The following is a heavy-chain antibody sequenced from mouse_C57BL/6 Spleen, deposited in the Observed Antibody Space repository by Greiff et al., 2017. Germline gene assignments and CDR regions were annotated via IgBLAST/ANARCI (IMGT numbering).Heavy chain of an antibody. Sequence: QVQLQQPVTELVKPGASVKLSCKASGYTFTSYWMHWVKQRPGQGLEWIGNINPSNGGTNYNEKFKSKATLTVDKSSSTAYMQLSSLTSEASAVYYCARAHYDYDERDFDDWGQGTTLTVSS. J-gene: IGHJ2*01. V-gene: IGHV1-53*01. CDR2: INPSNGGT. D-gene: IGHD2-4*01. CDR1: GYTFTSYW. CDR3: ARAHYDYDERDFDD.